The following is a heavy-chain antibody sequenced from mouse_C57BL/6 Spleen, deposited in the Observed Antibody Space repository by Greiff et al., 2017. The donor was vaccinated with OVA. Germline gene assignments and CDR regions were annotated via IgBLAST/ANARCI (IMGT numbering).Heavy chain of an antibody. CDR2: LYPGDGDT. J-gene: IGHJ4*01. V-gene: IGHV1-82*01. Sequence: QVQLQQSGPELVKPGASVKISCKASGYAFSSSWMNWVKQRPGKGLEWIGRLYPGDGDTNYNGKFKGKATLTADKSSSTAYMQLSSLTSEDSVVYSCARGYRRIYVRCYYAMDYWGQGNSVTVSS. CDR3: ARGYRRIYVRCYYAMDY. CDR1: GYAFSSSW. D-gene: IGHD1-1*01.